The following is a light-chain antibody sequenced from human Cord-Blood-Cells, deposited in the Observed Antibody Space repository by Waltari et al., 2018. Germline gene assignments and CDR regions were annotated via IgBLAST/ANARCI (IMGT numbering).Light chain of an antibody. CDR2: QDS. V-gene: IGLV3-1*01. CDR3: QAWDSSTHVV. Sequence: SYELTQPPSVSVSPGQTASITCSGDKLGDKYACWYQQKPGQSPVLVIYQDSKRPSGSPERFSGSNSGNTATLTISGTHAMDEADYYCQAWDSSTHVVFGGGTKLTVL. CDR1: KLGDKY. J-gene: IGLJ2*01.